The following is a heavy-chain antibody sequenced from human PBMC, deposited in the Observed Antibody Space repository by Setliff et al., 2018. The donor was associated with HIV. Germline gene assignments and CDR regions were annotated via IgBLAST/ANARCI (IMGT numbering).Heavy chain of an antibody. J-gene: IGHJ4*02. Sequence: PGGSLRLSCAASGFTFSSYEMNWVRQAPGKGLEWVSYISSSSSYTNYADSVKGRFTISRENAKNSLYLQMNSLRAEDTAVYFCVRSIGGSPYWGQGTLVTVSS. V-gene: IGHV3-21*05. CDR1: GFTFSSYE. D-gene: IGHD2-15*01. CDR2: ISSSSSYT. CDR3: VRSIGGSPY.